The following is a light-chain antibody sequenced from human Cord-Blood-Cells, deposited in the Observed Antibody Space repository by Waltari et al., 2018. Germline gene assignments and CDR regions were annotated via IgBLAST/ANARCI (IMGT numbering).Light chain of an antibody. J-gene: IGKJ5*01. CDR2: GAS. CDR3: QQYGSSPPRIT. CDR1: QSVSSSY. Sequence: EIVLTQSPGTLSLSQGERATLSCRASQSVSSSYLAWYQQKPGQAPRFLIYGASSRATGIPDRFSGSGSGTDFTLTISRLEPEDFAVYYCQQYGSSPPRITFGQGTRLEIK. V-gene: IGKV3-20*01.